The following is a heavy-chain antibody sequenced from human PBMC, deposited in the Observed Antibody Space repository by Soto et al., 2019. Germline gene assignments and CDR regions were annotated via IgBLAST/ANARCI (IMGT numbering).Heavy chain of an antibody. V-gene: IGHV3-74*01. CDR2: INGDGSST. CDR1: GFSFGGYW. CDR3: ARGGAYIYGPQYD. J-gene: IGHJ4*02. D-gene: IGHD5-18*01. Sequence: EVQLVESGGGLVQPGGSLRLSCATSGFSFGGYWIHWVRQAPGKGLVWVSHINGDGSSTNYADSVKGRFTISRDYAKNTLYLQMNSLRVEDTAVYYCARGGAYIYGPQYDWGQGTLVTVSS.